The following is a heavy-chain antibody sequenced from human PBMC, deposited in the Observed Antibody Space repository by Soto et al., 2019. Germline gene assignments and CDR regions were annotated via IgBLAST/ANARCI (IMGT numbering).Heavy chain of an antibody. J-gene: IGHJ6*02. D-gene: IGHD2-21*01. V-gene: IGHV3-74*01. CDR1: GFTFDTYW. Sequence: PXVSLRLSFAASGFTFDTYWMNWVRQAPGKGPEWLSGINSDGTTSSYADSVKGRFTISRDNARNTLSLQMNSLRADDTAVYYCARLSGDHSAFFSYGMDAWGQGTTVTVSS. CDR2: INSDGTTS. CDR3: ARLSGDHSAFFSYGMDA.